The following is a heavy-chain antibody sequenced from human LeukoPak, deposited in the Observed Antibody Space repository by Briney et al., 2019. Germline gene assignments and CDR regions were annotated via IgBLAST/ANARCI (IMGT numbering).Heavy chain of an antibody. CDR3: AKVSVIGKGGPTDY. CDR2: MSGSGDST. Sequence: TVGSLRLSCAPSGFTLISDVMRWVRQAPGKGRGWVSTMSGSGDSTYYADSVKGRYTISRENSKNTMYLQMNSVRAEETAVFYCAKVSVIGKGGPTDYWGQGTQVTVSS. CDR1: GFTLISDV. J-gene: IGHJ4*02. D-gene: IGHD1-26*01. V-gene: IGHV3-23*01.